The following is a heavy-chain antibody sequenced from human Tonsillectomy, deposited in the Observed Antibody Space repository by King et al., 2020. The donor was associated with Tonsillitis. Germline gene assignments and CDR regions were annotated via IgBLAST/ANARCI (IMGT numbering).Heavy chain of an antibody. CDR2: IWYDGSEK. CDR1: GFTFSSYG. J-gene: IGHJ1*01. V-gene: IGHV3-33*01. Sequence: VQLVESGGGVVQPGRSLRLSCAASGFTFSSYGMHCVRQAPGKGLEWVAVIWYDGSEKYYADSVKGRFTVSRDNSKNTLFLQMNSLRAEDTAVYYCARWEAGGYECWGQGTLVTVSS. D-gene: IGHD5-12*01. CDR3: ARWEAGGYEC.